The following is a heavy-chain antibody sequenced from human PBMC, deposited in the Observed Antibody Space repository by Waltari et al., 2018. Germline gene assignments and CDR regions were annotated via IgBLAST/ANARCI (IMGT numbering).Heavy chain of an antibody. D-gene: IGHD3-22*01. Sequence: QVHFQESGPVLVKTSESLSLTCAVSGYSISCGYFRGWVRQPPGKGLEWSGSIYHSGKTHNGPPLSTRVTLSADPSKHQFSLKLSSVTAADTAVYYCALSYDSSGYTDSNIACWGQGTLLTVPS. CDR1: GYSISCGYF. V-gene: IGHV4-38-2*01. CDR3: ALSYDSSGYTDSNIAC. CDR2: IYHSGKT. J-gene: IGHJ4*02.